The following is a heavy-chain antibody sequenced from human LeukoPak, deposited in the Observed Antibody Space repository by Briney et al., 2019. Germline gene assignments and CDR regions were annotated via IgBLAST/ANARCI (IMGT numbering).Heavy chain of an antibody. D-gene: IGHD3-22*01. CDR1: GFTFSSYS. J-gene: IGHJ4*02. Sequence: GGSLRLSCAASGFTFSSYSMNWVRQAPGKGLKWVSSISSSSSYIYYADSVKGRFTISRDNAKNSLYLQMNSLRAEDTAVYYCARDKLQPYYYDSSGYLYWGQGTLVTVSS. CDR2: ISSSSSYI. CDR3: ARDKLQPYYYDSSGYLY. V-gene: IGHV3-21*01.